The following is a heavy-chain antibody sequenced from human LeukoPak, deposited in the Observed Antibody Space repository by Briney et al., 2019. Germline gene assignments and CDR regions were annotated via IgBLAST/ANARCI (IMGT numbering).Heavy chain of an antibody. V-gene: IGHV4-31*03. J-gene: IGHJ4*02. CDR2: IYYSGST. CDR3: ARDMYYYGSGSYVRARYFDY. Sequence: SETLSLTCTVSGGSISSGGYYWSWIRQHPGKGLEWIGYIYYSGSTYYNPSLKSRVTISVDTFKNQFSLKLSSVTAADTAVYYCARDMYYYGSGSYVRARYFDYWGQGTLVTVSS. D-gene: IGHD3-10*01. CDR1: GGSISSGGYY.